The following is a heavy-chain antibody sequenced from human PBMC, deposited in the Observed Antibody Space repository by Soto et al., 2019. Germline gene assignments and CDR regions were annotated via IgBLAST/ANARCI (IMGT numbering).Heavy chain of an antibody. CDR1: GFSFTTYG. CDR3: SRYLNTYYDVLTGYSKQYLQH. D-gene: IGHD3-9*01. V-gene: IGHV3-30*03. Sequence: GGSLRLSCAASGFSFTTYGMHWVRQAPGKGLEWVAVISYDGGNKYYADSLKGRFTISRDTSKNTVYLEMNSLRAEDTAMYYCSRYLNTYYDVLTGYSKQYLQHWGQGILVTVSS. J-gene: IGHJ1*01. CDR2: ISYDGGNK.